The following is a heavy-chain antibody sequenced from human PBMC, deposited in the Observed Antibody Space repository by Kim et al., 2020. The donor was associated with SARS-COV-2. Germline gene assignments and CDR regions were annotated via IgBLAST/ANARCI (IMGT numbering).Heavy chain of an antibody. V-gene: IGHV4-34*01. J-gene: IGHJ4*02. CDR2: INHSGST. D-gene: IGHD5-18*01. Sequence: SETLSLTCAVYGGSFSGYYWSWIRQPPGKGLEWIGEINHSGSTNYNPSLKSRVTISVDTSKNQFSLKLSSVTAADTAVYYCARGPDTAPHDWGQGTLVTVSS. CDR1: GGSFSGYY. CDR3: ARGPDTAPHD.